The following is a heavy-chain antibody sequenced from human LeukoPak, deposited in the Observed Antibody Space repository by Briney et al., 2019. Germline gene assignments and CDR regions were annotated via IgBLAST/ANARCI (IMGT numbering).Heavy chain of an antibody. CDR1: GYTFTSYG. V-gene: IGHV1-18*04. CDR2: ISAYNGNT. D-gene: IGHD2-2*01. CDR3: VRDPHYCSSTSCYVGEFDY. Sequence: ASVKVSCKASGYTFTSYGISWVRQAPGQGLEWMGWISAYNGNTNYAQKLQGRVTMTTDTSTSTAYMELRSLRSDDTAVYYCVRDPHYCSSTSCYVGEFDYWGQGTLVTVSS. J-gene: IGHJ4*02.